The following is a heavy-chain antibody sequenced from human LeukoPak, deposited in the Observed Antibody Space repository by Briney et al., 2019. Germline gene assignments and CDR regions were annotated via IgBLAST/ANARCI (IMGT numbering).Heavy chain of an antibody. CDR3: ARGHYGDYGWFDP. CDR2: MNPNSGNT. Sequence: ASVKVSCKASGYTFTSYDINWVRQAPGQGLEWMGWMNPNSGNTGYAQKFQGRVTMTRDTSISTAYMELSRLRSDDTAVYYCARGHYGDYGWFDPWGQGTLVTVSS. J-gene: IGHJ5*02. V-gene: IGHV1-8*01. CDR1: GYTFTSYD. D-gene: IGHD4-17*01.